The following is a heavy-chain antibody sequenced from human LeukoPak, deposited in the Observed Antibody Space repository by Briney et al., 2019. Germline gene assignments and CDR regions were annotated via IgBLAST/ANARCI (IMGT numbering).Heavy chain of an antibody. CDR3: ARMGKYYYDSSGYYTPFDY. CDR1: GYTFTSYD. J-gene: IGHJ4*02. CDR2: TNPNSGNT. Sequence: ASVKVSCKASGYTFTSYDINWVRQATGQGLEWMGWTNPNSGNTGYAQKFQGRVTMTRNTSISTAYMELSSLRSEDTAVYYCARMGKYYYDSSGYYTPFDYWGQGTLVTVSS. D-gene: IGHD3-22*01. V-gene: IGHV1-8*01.